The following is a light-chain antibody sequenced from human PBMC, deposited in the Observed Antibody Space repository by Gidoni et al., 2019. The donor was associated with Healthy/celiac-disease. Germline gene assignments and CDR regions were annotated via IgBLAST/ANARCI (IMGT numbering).Light chain of an antibody. Sequence: EIVLTQSPGTLSLSPGERATLSCRASQSGSSSYLAWYKQKPGQAPRLLIYGASSRATGLPDRFSGSGSGTDFTLTISSLEPEDFAVYYCQQYGSSGWTFGQGTKVEIK. J-gene: IGKJ1*01. V-gene: IGKV3-20*01. CDR3: QQYGSSGWT. CDR1: QSGSSSY. CDR2: GAS.